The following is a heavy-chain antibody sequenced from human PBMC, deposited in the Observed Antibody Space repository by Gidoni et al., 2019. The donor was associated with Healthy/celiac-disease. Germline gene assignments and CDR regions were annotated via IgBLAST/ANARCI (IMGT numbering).Heavy chain of an antibody. CDR1: GFTFGDYA. Sequence: EVQLVESGGGLVQPGRSLRLSCTASGFTFGDYAMSWVRQAPGKGLEWVGFIRSKAYGGTTEYAASVKGRFTISRDDSKSIAYLQMNSLKTEDTAVYYCTREVSLAYTISTISPPGFDYWGQGTLVTVSS. D-gene: IGHD3-3*02. CDR2: IRSKAYGGTT. J-gene: IGHJ4*02. CDR3: TREVSLAYTISTISPPGFDY. V-gene: IGHV3-49*04.